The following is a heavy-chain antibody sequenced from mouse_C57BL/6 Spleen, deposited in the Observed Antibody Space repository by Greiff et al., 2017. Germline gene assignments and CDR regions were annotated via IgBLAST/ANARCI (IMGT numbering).Heavy chain of an antibody. CDR2: ISDGGSYT. J-gene: IGHJ2*01. V-gene: IGHV5-4*01. CDR1: GFTFSSYA. CDR3: ARDEGGYFDY. Sequence: EVKLMESGGGLVKPGGSLKLSCAASGFTFSSYAMSWVRQTPEKRLEWVATISDGGSYTSYPDTVKGRFTISRDNAKNNLYLQMSHLKSEDTAMYYCARDEGGYFDYWGQGTTLTVSS.